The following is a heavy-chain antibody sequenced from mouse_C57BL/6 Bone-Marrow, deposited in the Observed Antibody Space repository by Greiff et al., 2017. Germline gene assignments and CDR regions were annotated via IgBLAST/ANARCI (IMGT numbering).Heavy chain of an antibody. V-gene: IGHV1-64*01. CDR3: ARGGGASWFAY. D-gene: IGHD1-1*02. Sequence: VQLQQPGAELVKPGASVKLSCKASGYTFTSYWMHWVKQRPGQGLEWIGMIHPTSGSTNYNEKFKSKATLTVDKSSSTAYMQLSSLTYEDSAVYYCARGGGASWFAYWGQGTLVTVSA. CDR1: GYTFTSYW. CDR2: IHPTSGST. J-gene: IGHJ3*01.